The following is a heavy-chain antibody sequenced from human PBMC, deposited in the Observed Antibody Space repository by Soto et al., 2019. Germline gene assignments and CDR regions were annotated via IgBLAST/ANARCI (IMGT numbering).Heavy chain of an antibody. D-gene: IGHD3-22*01. J-gene: IGHJ4*01. Sequence: GGFLRLSCAASGFTFSSYAMLWVRQAPGKGLEWVAVISYDGSNKYYADSVKGRFTISRDNSKNTLYLQMNSLRGGGTAVYYCARGDHYDSSGFSSTPYFDYWGHGTLVTVSS. CDR1: GFTFSSYA. CDR3: ARGDHYDSSGFSSTPYFDY. CDR2: ISYDGSNK. V-gene: IGHV3-30-3*01.